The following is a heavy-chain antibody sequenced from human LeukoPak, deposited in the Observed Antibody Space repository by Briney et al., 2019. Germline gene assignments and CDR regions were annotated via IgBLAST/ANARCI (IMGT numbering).Heavy chain of an antibody. CDR3: AKDLGDIVVVVAANPLDY. CDR1: GFTFSSYG. Sequence: GGSLRLSCAASGFTFSSYGMHWVRQAPGKGLEWVSAISGSGGSTYYADSVKGRFTISRDNSKNTLYLQMNSLRAEDTAVYYCAKDLGDIVVVVAANPLDYWGQGTLVTVSS. D-gene: IGHD2-15*01. J-gene: IGHJ4*02. CDR2: ISGSGGST. V-gene: IGHV3-23*01.